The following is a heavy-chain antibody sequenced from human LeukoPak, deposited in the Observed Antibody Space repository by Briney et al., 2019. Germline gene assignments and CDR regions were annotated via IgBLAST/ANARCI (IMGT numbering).Heavy chain of an antibody. CDR2: ISSSSSYI. J-gene: IGHJ4*02. V-gene: IGHV3-21*01. CDR1: GFTFSSYS. Sequence: GGSLRLSCAASGFTFSSYSMNWVRQAPGKGLEWVSFISSSSSYIYYADSVKGRFTISRDNAKNSLYLQMNSLRAEDTAVYYCARGEYGSGSYHIDYWGQGTLVAVSS. CDR3: ARGEYGSGSYHIDY. D-gene: IGHD3-10*01.